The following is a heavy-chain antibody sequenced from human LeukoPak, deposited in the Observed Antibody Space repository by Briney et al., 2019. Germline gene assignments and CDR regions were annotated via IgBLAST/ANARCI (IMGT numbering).Heavy chain of an antibody. V-gene: IGHV3-33*01. CDR3: ARISPIVGAANAFDI. Sequence: GGSLRLSCAASGFTFSTHAMHWVRQAPAKGLEWVAMIWFDGKNTHYVDSVKGRFTISRDNSKNTLYLQMNSLRAEDTAVYYCARISPIVGAANAFDIWGQGTTVTVSS. J-gene: IGHJ3*02. CDR2: IWFDGKNT. D-gene: IGHD1-26*01. CDR1: GFTFSTHA.